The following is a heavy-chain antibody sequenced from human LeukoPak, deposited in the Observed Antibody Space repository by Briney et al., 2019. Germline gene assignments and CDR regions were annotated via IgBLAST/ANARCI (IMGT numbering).Heavy chain of an antibody. V-gene: IGHV3-23*01. Sequence: PGGSLRLSCAASGFTFSSYAMSWVRQAPGKGLEWVSAISGSGGSTYYADSVKGRFTISRDDSKNTAYLQMNSLKTEDTAVYYCTSWVDIVATIGPGQIDYWGQGTLVTVSS. D-gene: IGHD5-12*01. CDR2: ISGSGGST. CDR1: GFTFSSYA. J-gene: IGHJ4*02. CDR3: TSWVDIVATIGPGQIDY.